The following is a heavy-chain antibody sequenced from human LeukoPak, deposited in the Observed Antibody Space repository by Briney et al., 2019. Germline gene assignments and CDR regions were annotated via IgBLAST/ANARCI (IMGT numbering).Heavy chain of an antibody. D-gene: IGHD6-13*01. J-gene: IGHJ6*03. V-gene: IGHV4-59*01. CDR2: IYYSGST. CDR3: ARGVSEVAAAGTWGYYYYYYMDV. CDR1: GGSFSGYY. Sequence: NASETLSLTCAVYGGSFSGYYWSWIRQPPGKGLEWIGYIYYSGSTNYNPSLKSRVTISVDTSKNQFSLKLSSVTAADTAVYYCARGVSEVAAAGTWGYYYYYYMDVWGKGTTVTVSS.